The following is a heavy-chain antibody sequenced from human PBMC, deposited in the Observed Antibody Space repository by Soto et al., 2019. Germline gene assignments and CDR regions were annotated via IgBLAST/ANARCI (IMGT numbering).Heavy chain of an antibody. CDR3: ASWYRSSRFDY. J-gene: IGHJ4*02. V-gene: IGHV1-69*06. D-gene: IGHD6-13*01. CDR2: IIPIFGTA. CDR1: GGTFSSYA. Sequence: SVKVSCKASGGTFSSYAISWVRQAPGQGLGWMGGIIPIFGTANYAQKFQGRVTITADKSTSTAYMELSSLRSEDTAVYYCASWYRSSRFDYWGQRTPVTVCS.